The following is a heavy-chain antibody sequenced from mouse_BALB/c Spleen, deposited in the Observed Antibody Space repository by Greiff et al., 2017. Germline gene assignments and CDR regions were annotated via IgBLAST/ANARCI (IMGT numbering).Heavy chain of an antibody. V-gene: IGHV2-9*02. CDR2: IWAGGST. CDR1: GFSLTSYG. Sequence: VKVVESGPGLVAPSQSLSITCTVSGFSLTSYGVHWVRQPPGKGLEWLGVIWAGGSTNYNSALMSRLSISKDNSKSQVFLKMNSLQTDDTAMYYCARVPGFYAMDYWGQGTSVTVSS. D-gene: IGHD4-1*01. CDR3: ARVPGFYAMDY. J-gene: IGHJ4*01.